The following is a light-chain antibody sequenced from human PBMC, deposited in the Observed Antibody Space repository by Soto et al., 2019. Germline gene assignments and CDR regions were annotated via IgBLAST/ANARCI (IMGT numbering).Light chain of an antibody. CDR2: AAS. V-gene: IGKV1-39*01. Sequence: DIQMTQSPSSLSASVGDRVTITCRASQSISSYLNWYQQKPGKAPKLLIYAASSLQSGVPSRFSGSGTGNDFTLTIRRPQPEDFATYYCQQSYSTPWTFGQGTKVEIK. CDR1: QSISSY. J-gene: IGKJ1*01. CDR3: QQSYSTPWT.